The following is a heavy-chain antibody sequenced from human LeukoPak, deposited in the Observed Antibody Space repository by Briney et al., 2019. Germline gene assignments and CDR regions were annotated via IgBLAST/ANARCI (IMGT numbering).Heavy chain of an antibody. CDR1: GFTFSDST. CDR2: IRSKANSYAT. CDR3: TRSNNWGSGD. V-gene: IGHV3-73*01. J-gene: IGHJ4*02. Sequence: GGSLRLSCAASGFTFSDSTIHWVRQASGKGLEWVGRIRSKANSYATGYAASVKGRFTISRDDSKNTVYLQMNSLKTEDTALYYCTRSNNWGSGDWGQGILVTVSS. D-gene: IGHD7-27*01.